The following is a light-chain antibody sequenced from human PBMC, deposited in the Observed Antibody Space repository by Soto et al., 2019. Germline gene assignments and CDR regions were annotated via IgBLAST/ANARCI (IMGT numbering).Light chain of an antibody. CDR3: CSYAGSYSYV. CDR1: SSDVGGYNY. CDR2: DVS. V-gene: IGLV2-11*01. Sequence: QSVLTQPRSVSGSPGQSVTISCTGTSSDVGGYNYVSWYQQHPGKAPKLMFYDVSKRPSGVPDRFSGSKSGNTASLTISGLQAEDEADYYCCSYAGSYSYVLGTGTKLTVL. J-gene: IGLJ1*01.